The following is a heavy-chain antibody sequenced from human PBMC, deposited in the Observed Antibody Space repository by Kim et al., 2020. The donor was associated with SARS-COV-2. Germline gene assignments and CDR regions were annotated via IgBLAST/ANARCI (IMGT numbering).Heavy chain of an antibody. D-gene: IGHD4-17*01. CDR2: IYYSGST. V-gene: IGHV4-39*07. J-gene: IGHJ6*02. CDR1: GGSISSSSYY. CDR3: ARDFLDGDYSYFYYYYGMDV. Sequence: SETLSLTCTVSGGSISSSSYYWGWIRQPPGKGLEWIGSIYYSGSTYYNPSLKSRVTISVDTSKNQFSLKLSSVTAADTAVYYCARDFLDGDYSYFYYYYGMDVWGQGTTVTVSS.